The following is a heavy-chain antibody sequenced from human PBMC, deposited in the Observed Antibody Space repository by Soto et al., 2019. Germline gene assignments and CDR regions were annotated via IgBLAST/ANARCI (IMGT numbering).Heavy chain of an antibody. D-gene: IGHD3-10*01. CDR1: GGTFSSYT. CDR2: IIPILGIA. J-gene: IGHJ4*02. CDR3: ANLRFGELPTSY. Sequence: QVQLVQSGAEVKKPGSSVKVSCKASGGTFSSYTISWVRQAPGQGLEWMGRIIPILGIANSAQKFQGRVTITADKSTSTAYMELSSLRSEDTAVYYCANLRFGELPTSYWGQGTLVTVSS. V-gene: IGHV1-69*02.